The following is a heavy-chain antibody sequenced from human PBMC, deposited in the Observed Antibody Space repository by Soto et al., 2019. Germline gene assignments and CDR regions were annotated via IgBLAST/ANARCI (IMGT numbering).Heavy chain of an antibody. CDR3: ARDLGPAGYYYCYMDV. V-gene: IGHV4-59*01. J-gene: IGHJ6*03. Sequence: QVQLQESGPGLVKPSETLSLTCTVSGGSISSYYWSWIRQPPGKGLEWIGYIYYSGSTNYNPSLKSRVTISVLTSKNQFSLNRSSLTAADTAVYYCARDLGPAGYYYCYMDVWGKGTTVTVSS. D-gene: IGHD2-2*01. CDR2: IYYSGST. CDR1: GGSISSYY.